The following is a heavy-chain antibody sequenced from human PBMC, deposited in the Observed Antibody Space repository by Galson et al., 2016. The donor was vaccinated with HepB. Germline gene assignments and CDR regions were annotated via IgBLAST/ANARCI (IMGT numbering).Heavy chain of an antibody. CDR3: AKGVALWYSSGWGERYFQH. D-gene: IGHD6-19*01. V-gene: IGHV3-43*01. Sequence: SLRLSCAASGSTFDDYTMHWVRQAPGQGLEWVSLISWDGRSPDYADSVTGRFTISRDNRKNSLYLQMNSLRTEDTALYYCAKGVALWYSSGWGERYFQHWGQGTLVTVSS. J-gene: IGHJ1*01. CDR2: ISWDGRSP. CDR1: GSTFDDYT.